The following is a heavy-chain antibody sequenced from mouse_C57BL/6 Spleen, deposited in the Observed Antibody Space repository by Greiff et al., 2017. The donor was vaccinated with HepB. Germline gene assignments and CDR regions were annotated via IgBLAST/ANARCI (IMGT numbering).Heavy chain of an antibody. CDR3: ARGDPFAY. J-gene: IGHJ3*01. Sequence: EVKLVESGGGLVKPGGSLKLSCAASGFTFRSYTLSWVRQTPEKRLEWVATISGGGGKPYYPDSVKGRFTISRDNAKNTLYLQMSSLRSEDTALYYCARGDPFAYWGQGTLVTVSA. CDR2: ISGGGGKP. D-gene: IGHD2-13*01. CDR1: GFTFRSYT. V-gene: IGHV5-9*01.